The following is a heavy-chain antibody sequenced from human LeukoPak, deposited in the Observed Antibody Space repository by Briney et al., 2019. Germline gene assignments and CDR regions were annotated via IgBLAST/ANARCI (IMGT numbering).Heavy chain of an antibody. D-gene: IGHD6-13*01. V-gene: IGHV3-30*18. CDR3: AKDWETTASGTFGS. J-gene: IGHJ4*02. Sequence: PGGSLRLSCAASGFTFGNYGMHYVRQAPGKGLQWVAVISEDGRHKNYADSVKGRFTISRHNSNNTLYLQMNSLRTEDTGIYYCAKDWETTASGTFGSWGQGTLVTVSS. CDR1: GFTFGNYG. CDR2: ISEDGRHK.